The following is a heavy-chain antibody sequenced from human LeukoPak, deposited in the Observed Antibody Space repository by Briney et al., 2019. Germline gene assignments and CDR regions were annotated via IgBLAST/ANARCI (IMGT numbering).Heavy chain of an antibody. V-gene: IGHV4-39*07. CDR2: INHSGST. Sequence: SETLSLTCTVSGGSISSSSYYWGWIRQPPGKGLEWIGEINHSGSTNYNPSLKGRVTISVDTSKNQFSLKLSPVTAADTAVYYCARAQILIDYWGQGTLVTVSS. CDR3: ARAQILIDY. CDR1: GGSISSSSYY. J-gene: IGHJ4*02. D-gene: IGHD2/OR15-2a*01.